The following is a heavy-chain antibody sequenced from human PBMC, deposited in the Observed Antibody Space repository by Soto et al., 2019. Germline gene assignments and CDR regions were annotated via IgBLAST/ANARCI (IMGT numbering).Heavy chain of an antibody. V-gene: IGHV5-51*01. J-gene: IGHJ6*02. CDR2: IYPGDSDT. CDR1: GYSFTSYW. Sequence: GESLKISCKGSGYSFTSYWIGWVRQMSGKGLEWMGIIYPGDSDTRYSPSFQGQVTISADKSISTAYLQWSSLKASDTAMYYCARFKYCSGGSCYSWYYYYGMDVWGQGTTVTVSS. CDR3: ARFKYCSGGSCYSWYYYYGMDV. D-gene: IGHD2-15*01.